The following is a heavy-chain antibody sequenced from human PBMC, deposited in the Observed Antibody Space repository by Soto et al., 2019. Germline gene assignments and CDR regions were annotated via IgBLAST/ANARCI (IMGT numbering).Heavy chain of an antibody. V-gene: IGHV3-30*18. Sequence: QVQLVESGGGVVQPGRSLRLSCVASGFTFDSYDMHWVRQAPGKGLEWVAVISYDGSNKYYADSVEGRFTISRDNSKNRQYLQMNSLRAEDTAVYYCAKGAGFGGYGMDVWGQGTTVTVSS. CDR2: ISYDGSNK. CDR1: GFTFDSYD. CDR3: AKGAGFGGYGMDV. J-gene: IGHJ6*02. D-gene: IGHD3-10*01.